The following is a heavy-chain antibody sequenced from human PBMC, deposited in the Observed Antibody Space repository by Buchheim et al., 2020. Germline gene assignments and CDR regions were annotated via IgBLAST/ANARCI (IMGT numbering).Heavy chain of an antibody. V-gene: IGHV4-59*12. Sequence: QVQLQESGPGLVKPSETLSLTCTVSGGSISSYYWSWIRQPLGKGLEWIGYIYYSGSTNYNPPLKSRVTISVDTSKNKFSLKLSSVTAADTAVYYCARGAHYDYVWGSYRYTNNWFDPWGQGTL. CDR2: IYYSGST. D-gene: IGHD3-16*02. CDR1: GGSISSYY. CDR3: ARGAHYDYVWGSYRYTNNWFDP. J-gene: IGHJ5*02.